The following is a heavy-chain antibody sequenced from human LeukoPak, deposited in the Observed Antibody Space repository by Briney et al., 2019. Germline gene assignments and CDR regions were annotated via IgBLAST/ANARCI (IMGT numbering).Heavy chain of an antibody. CDR3: ATDMVGYCGGVTCYSEAY. J-gene: IGHJ4*02. V-gene: IGHV1-24*01. Sequence: ASVKVSCKVSGYSLNELSMHWVRQAPGKGLEWMGGFDPEADKTVYAEKLDGRLTVTDDTTTDTAYMQLSSLRLEDTAVYYCATDMVGYCGGVTCYSEAYWGQGSLVTVSS. CDR2: FDPEADKT. D-gene: IGHD2-21*01. CDR1: GYSLNELS.